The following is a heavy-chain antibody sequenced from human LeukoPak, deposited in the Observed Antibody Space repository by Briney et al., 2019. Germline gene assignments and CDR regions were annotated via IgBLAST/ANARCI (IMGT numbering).Heavy chain of an antibody. Sequence: GGSLRLSCAASGFTFGDFYMSWIRQAPGKGLEWVSYITSSTTKYYADSVKGRFTISRDNAKNSLYLQMNSLRAEDTALYYCARARVVVPTAIDAFDIWGQGTMVTVPS. D-gene: IGHD2-2*01. CDR2: ITSSTTK. CDR3: ARARVVVPTAIDAFDI. J-gene: IGHJ3*02. CDR1: GFTFGDFY. V-gene: IGHV3-11*04.